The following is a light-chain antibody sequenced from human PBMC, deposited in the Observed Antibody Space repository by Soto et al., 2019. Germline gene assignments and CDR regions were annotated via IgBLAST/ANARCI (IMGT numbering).Light chain of an antibody. CDR3: QQYTNWPPIT. CDR1: QGIGDT. CDR2: GAS. V-gene: IGKV3-15*01. J-gene: IGKJ5*01. Sequence: EVVMRQSPATLSVSPGEGATLTCRASQGIGDTLAWYQHKPGQTPRLLIYGASTRAPGITARFSGGGSGTEFTLTISSLQSEDFAVYYCQQYTNWPPITFGQGTRLEIK.